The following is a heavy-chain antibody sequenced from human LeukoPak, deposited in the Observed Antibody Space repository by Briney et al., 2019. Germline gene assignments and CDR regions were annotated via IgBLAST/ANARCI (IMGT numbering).Heavy chain of an antibody. CDR1: GFTFSSYW. Sequence: GGSLRLSCAASGFTFSSYWMSWVRQAPGKGLEWVANIKPDGTEKYYVDSVRGRFTISRDNAQNSLYLQMNNLGAEDTAVYYCATDPASYCTSSTCDFDYWGQGTLVTVSS. V-gene: IGHV3-7*01. CDR3: ATDPASYCTSSTCDFDY. D-gene: IGHD2-8*01. CDR2: IKPDGTEK. J-gene: IGHJ4*02.